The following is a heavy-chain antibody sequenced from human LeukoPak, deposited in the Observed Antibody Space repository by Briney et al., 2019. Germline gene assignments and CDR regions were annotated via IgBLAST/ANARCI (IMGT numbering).Heavy chain of an antibody. CDR1: GYSFTSYW. CDR3: ARHVTVRRSFDL. D-gene: IGHD2/OR15-2a*01. V-gene: IGHV5-51*01. CDR2: INPGDSET. Sequence: GESLQIPSDGFGYSFTSYWIAWVRRMPGEGLEWMGMINPGDSETRHSPSFQGQVTISLDKSINTAYLQCDSEKASDIAMYYCARHVTVRRSFDLWGQGTLVIVSS. J-gene: IGHJ4*02.